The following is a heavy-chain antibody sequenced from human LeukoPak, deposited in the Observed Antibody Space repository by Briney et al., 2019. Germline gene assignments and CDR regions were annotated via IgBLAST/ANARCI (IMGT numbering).Heavy chain of an antibody. CDR3: ARPGRAAADSDFEY. J-gene: IGHJ4*02. CDR2: INPSGGGT. D-gene: IGHD6-13*01. Sequence: ASVKVSCKASGYTLTAFYIHWVRQAPGQGLEWMGAINPSGGGTSYAQQLQGRVTMTRDTSTSTVYLELRSLRSADTAVYYCARPGRAAADSDFEYWGQGTLVTVSS. CDR1: GYTLTAFY. V-gene: IGHV1-46*01.